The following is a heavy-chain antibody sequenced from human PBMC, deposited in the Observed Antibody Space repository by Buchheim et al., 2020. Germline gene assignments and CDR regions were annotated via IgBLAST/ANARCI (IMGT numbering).Heavy chain of an antibody. CDR1: GGSLSSYY. V-gene: IGHV4-34*01. J-gene: IGHJ4*02. Sequence: QVQLQQWGAGLLKPSETLSLTCAVYGGSLSSYYWSWIRESPGKGLEWIGEINHGGSTNYNPSLKSRVTMSVDRSTNQFSLELTFVTAADRAYYYCARGVPNFFDYWSQGAL. CDR2: INHGGST. CDR3: ARGVPNFFDY.